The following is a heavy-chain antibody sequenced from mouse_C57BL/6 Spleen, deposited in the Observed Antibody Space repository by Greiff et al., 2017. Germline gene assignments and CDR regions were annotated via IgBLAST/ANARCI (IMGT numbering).Heavy chain of an antibody. Sequence: QVQLQQPGAELVMPGASVKLSCKASGYTFTSYWMHWVKQRPGQGLEWIGEIDPSDSYTNYNQKFKGKSTLTVDKSSSTAYMQLSSLTSEDSAVYYGARSYYGSSYWYFDVWGTGTTVTASS. D-gene: IGHD1-1*01. CDR1: GYTFTSYW. V-gene: IGHV1-69*01. J-gene: IGHJ1*03. CDR3: ARSYYGSSYWYFDV. CDR2: IDPSDSYT.